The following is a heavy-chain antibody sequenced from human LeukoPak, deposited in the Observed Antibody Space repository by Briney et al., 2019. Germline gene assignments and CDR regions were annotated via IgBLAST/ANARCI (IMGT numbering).Heavy chain of an antibody. CDR3: ARVEKIAVGGRDYFDY. CDR2: ISPYNGKT. J-gene: IGHJ4*02. CDR1: GYTSSFYG. Sequence: GASVKVSCKASGYTSSFYGISWVRQAPGQGLEWMGWISPYNGKTNSAQKVQGRVTMTTDTSTSTAYMELRSLRSDDTAVYYCARVEKIAVGGRDYFDYWGQGTLVTVSS. V-gene: IGHV1-18*01. D-gene: IGHD6-19*01.